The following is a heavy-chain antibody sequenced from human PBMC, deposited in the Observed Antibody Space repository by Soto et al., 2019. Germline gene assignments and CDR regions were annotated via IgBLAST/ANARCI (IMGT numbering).Heavy chain of an antibody. CDR1: ARTXFISG. V-gene: IGHV1-69*10. J-gene: IGHJ4*02. Sequence: RXSXKVSFTTSARTXFISGFRLVRQAPGEGLEWVGGIIHTLGTIHVAQRFQGRVTFTADKSTNTAYMEMNSLTYEDTALYYCARAAEWEQPSNQYYFDFWGQGTLVTVSS. D-gene: IGHD1-26*01. CDR2: IIHTLGTI. CDR3: ARAAEWEQPSNQYYFDF.